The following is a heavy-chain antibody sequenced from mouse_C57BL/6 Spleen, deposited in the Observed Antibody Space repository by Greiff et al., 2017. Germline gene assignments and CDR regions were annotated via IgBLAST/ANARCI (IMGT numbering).Heavy chain of an antibody. Sequence: VMLVESGAELVKPGASVKISCKASGYAFSSYWMNWVKQRPGKGLEWIGQIYPGDGDTNYNGKFKGKATLTADKSSSTAYMQLSSLTSEDSAVYFCERLSLGLLCYFDYWGQGTTLTVSS. CDR3: ERLSLGLLCYFDY. CDR2: IYPGDGDT. V-gene: IGHV1-80*01. J-gene: IGHJ2*01. CDR1: GYAFSSYW. D-gene: IGHD6-1*01.